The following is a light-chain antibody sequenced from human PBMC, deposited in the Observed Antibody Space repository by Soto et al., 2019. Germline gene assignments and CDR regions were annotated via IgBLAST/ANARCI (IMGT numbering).Light chain of an antibody. CDR1: SSDVGPYNL. CDR2: ETT. V-gene: IGLV2-23*01. J-gene: IGLJ3*02. Sequence: SALTQPASVSGSPGQSITISCTGTSSDVGPYNLVSWYQHHPGKVPQLIIYETTKRPSGVSNRFSGSKSGNTASLTISGLQAEDEAHYHCSSYTGDYTVMFAGGTKLTVL. CDR3: SSYTGDYTVM.